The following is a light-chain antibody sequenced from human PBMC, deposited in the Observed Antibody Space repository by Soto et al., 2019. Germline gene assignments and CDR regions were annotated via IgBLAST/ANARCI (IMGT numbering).Light chain of an antibody. CDR2: KVS. V-gene: IGKV2-30*02. CDR3: MQGTHWPIT. CDR1: KSLVHSDGIAY. J-gene: IGKJ5*01. Sequence: VVMTQSALSLPVTLGEPDSISCRSNKSLVHSDGIAYFSWFQQRPGRSPRRXIYKVSNRDSGVPARFSGSVSGTDFALKISRVEPEDVGVYYCMQGTHWPITFGQGTRLEIK.